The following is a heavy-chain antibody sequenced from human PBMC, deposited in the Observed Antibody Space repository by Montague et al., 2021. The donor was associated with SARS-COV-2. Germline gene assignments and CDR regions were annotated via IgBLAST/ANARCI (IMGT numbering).Heavy chain of an antibody. V-gene: IGHV4-30-4*01. D-gene: IGHD3-22*01. Sequence: LVKPTQTLSLTCTVSGGSISSGDYYWSWIRQPPGKGLEWIGYIYYSGSTYYNPSLKSRVTISVDTSKNQFSLKLSSVTAADTAVYYCARVRGITMIVVVIAVAFDIWGQGTMVTGSS. CDR2: IYYSGST. J-gene: IGHJ3*02. CDR1: GGSISSGDYY. CDR3: ARVRGITMIVVVIAVAFDI.